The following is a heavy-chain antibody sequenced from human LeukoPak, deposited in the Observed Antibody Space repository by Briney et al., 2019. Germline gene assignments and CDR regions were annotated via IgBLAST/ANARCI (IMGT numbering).Heavy chain of an antibody. D-gene: IGHD3-10*01. Sequence: PGGSLRLSCAASGFTVSSNYMSWVRQAPGKGLEWISTISDSGAYTYYADFVKGRFTVSRDNSKNMVFLEVNSLRAEDTATYFCAKGRILWFGEQSDFDYWGQGTLVTVSS. CDR3: AKGRILWFGEQSDFDY. CDR2: ISDSGAYT. V-gene: IGHV3-23*01. J-gene: IGHJ4*02. CDR1: GFTVSSNY.